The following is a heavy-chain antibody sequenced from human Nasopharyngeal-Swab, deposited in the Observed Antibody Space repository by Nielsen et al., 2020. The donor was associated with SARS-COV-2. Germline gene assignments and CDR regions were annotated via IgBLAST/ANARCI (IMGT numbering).Heavy chain of an antibody. CDR3: ARGQYCSSTSCYARGYYYYYGMDV. J-gene: IGHJ6*02. Sequence: GESLKISCAASGFTFSSYSMNWVRQAPGKGLEWVSSISSSSSYIYYADSVKGRITISRDNAKNSLYLQMNSLRAEDTAVYYCARGQYCSSTSCYARGYYYYYGMDVWGQGTTVTVSS. D-gene: IGHD2-2*01. CDR1: GFTFSSYS. V-gene: IGHV3-21*01. CDR2: ISSSSSYI.